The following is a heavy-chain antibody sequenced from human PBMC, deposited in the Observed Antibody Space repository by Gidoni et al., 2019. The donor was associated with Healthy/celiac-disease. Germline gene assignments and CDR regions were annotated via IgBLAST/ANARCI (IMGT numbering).Heavy chain of an antibody. V-gene: IGHV3-23*01. J-gene: IGHJ4*02. CDR3: AKVGRDTAMVLYFDY. D-gene: IGHD5-18*01. CDR1: GFTFSSYA. CDR2: SSGSGGST. Sequence: EVQLLESGGGLVQPGGSLRLSCAASGFTFSSYAISWVRQAPGKGLEWVSASSGSGGSTYYADSVKGRFTISRDNSKNTLYLQRNSLRAEDTAVYYCAKVGRDTAMVLYFDYWGQGTLVTVSS.